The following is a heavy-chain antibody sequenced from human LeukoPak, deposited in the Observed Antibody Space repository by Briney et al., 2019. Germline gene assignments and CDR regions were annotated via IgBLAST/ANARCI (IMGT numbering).Heavy chain of an antibody. CDR2: IYYSGST. V-gene: IGHV4-59*01. J-gene: IGHJ6*03. CDR3: ARGLRGYYYYYMDV. D-gene: IGHD2-15*01. Sequence: SETLSLTCAVYGGSFSGYYWSWIRQPPGKGLEWIGYIYYSGSTNYNPSLKSRVTISVDTSKNQFSLKLSSVTAADTAVYYCARGLRGYYYYYMDVWGKGTTVTVSS. CDR1: GGSFSGYY.